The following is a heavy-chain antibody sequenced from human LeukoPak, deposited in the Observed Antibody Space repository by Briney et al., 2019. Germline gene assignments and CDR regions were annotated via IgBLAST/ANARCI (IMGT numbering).Heavy chain of an antibody. J-gene: IGHJ6*02. V-gene: IGHV7-4-1*02. CDR2: VNTNTGNP. Sequence: GASVKVSCKASGYNLTNHAFIWVRQAPGQGLEWMGWVNTNTGNPTYAQGFTGRFVFSLDTSVSTTYLQISSLKSEDTAVYYCTRVGGLATFYGMDVWGQGTTVTVSS. D-gene: IGHD2-15*01. CDR3: TRVGGLATFYGMDV. CDR1: GYNLTNHA.